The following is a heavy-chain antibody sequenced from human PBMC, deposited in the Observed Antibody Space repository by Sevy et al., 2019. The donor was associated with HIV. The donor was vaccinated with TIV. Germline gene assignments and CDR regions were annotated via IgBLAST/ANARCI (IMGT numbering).Heavy chain of an antibody. CDR1: GFTFDDYA. CDR3: AKGGGYSYVPNWFDP. CDR2: ISWNSGSI. V-gene: IGHV3-9*01. J-gene: IGHJ5*02. Sequence: GGCLSLSCAASGFTFDDYAMHWVRQAPGKGLEWVSGISWNSGSIGYADSVKGRFTISRDNAKNSLYLQMNSLRAEDTALYYCAKGGGYSYVPNWFDPWGQGTLVTVSS. D-gene: IGHD5-18*01.